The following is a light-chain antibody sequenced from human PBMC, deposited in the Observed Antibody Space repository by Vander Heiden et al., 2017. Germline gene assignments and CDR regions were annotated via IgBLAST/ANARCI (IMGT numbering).Light chain of an antibody. CDR2: KDS. CDR1: ALPKQY. J-gene: IGLJ3*02. Sequence: SYALTQPPSVTVSPGRTARITCSGDALPKQYAIWSQQKPGQAPVLVIYKDSERPSGIPERFSGSSSGTTVTLTISGVQAEDEADYYCQSADSSGTYEVFGGGTKLTVL. V-gene: IGLV3-25*03. CDR3: QSADSSGTYEV.